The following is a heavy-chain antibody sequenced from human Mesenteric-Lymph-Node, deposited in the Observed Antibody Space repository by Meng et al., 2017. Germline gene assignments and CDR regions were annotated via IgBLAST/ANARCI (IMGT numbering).Heavy chain of an antibody. CDR1: GFTFSSYA. CDR3: AKGTITPPGTGWGYYCDY. J-gene: IGHJ4*02. V-gene: IGHV3-30*07. CDR2: LSYDGSNK. Sequence: GESLKISCAASGFTFSSYAMYWVRQAPGKGLEWVGVLSYDGSNKYYADSVKGRFTISRDNSNNMLYLHMNSLRAEDTAVYYCAKGTITPPGTGWGYYCDYWGRGTLVTVSS. D-gene: IGHD1-1*01.